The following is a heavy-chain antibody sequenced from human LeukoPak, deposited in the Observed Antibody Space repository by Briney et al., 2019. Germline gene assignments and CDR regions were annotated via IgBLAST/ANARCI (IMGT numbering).Heavy chain of an antibody. CDR2: ISSSSSYI. Sequence: GGSLRLSCAASGFTFSSYSMNRVRQAPGKGPEWVSFISSSSSYIYYADSVKGRFTISRDNAKNSLYLQMNSLRAEDTAVYYCALGESTRPFDYWGQGTLVTVSS. CDR3: ALGESTRPFDY. J-gene: IGHJ4*02. CDR1: GFTFSSYS. D-gene: IGHD3-10*01. V-gene: IGHV3-21*01.